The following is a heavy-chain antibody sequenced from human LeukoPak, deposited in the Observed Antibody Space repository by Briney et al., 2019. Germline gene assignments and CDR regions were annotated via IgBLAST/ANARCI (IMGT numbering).Heavy chain of an antibody. CDR2: ISYDGSNK. CDR3: ARDTANDYGDPRGDY. CDR1: GFTFSSYA. Sequence: GRSLRLSCAASGFTFSSYAMHWVRQAPGKGLEWVAVISYDGSNKYYADSVKGRFTISRDNSKNTLYLQMNSLRAEDTAVYYCARDTANDYGDPRGDYWGQGTLVTVSS. J-gene: IGHJ4*02. D-gene: IGHD4-17*01. V-gene: IGHV3-30*04.